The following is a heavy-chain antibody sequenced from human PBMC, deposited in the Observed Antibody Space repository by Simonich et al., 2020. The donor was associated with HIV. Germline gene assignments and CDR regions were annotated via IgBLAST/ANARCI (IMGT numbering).Heavy chain of an antibody. Sequence: QVQLVQSGAEVKKPGASVKVSCKVSGYTLTDLSLHWVRQAPGKGLELMGKFDPEDGETIYSKEFKGRVTMTEDTSTDTAYMELSSLRSEDTAVYYCATDSAYYYDSRDFYGGYFQHWGQGTLVTVSS. CDR3: ATDSAYYYDSRDFYGGYFQH. CDR1: GYTLTDLS. CDR2: FDPEDGET. D-gene: IGHD3-22*01. V-gene: IGHV1-24*01. J-gene: IGHJ1*01.